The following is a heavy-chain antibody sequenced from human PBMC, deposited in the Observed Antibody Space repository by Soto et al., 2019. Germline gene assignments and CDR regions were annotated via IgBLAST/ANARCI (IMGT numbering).Heavy chain of an antibody. CDR1: GFTFSSYS. D-gene: IGHD2-15*01. V-gene: IGHV3-21*01. Sequence: GGSLRLSCAASGFTFSSYSMNWVRQAPGKGLEWVSSISSSSSYIYYADSVKGRFIISRDNAKNSLYLQMNSLRAEDTAVYYCARESCSGGSCYSYYYYYGMDVWGQGTTVTVSS. CDR2: ISSSSSYI. CDR3: ARESCSGGSCYSYYYYYGMDV. J-gene: IGHJ6*02.